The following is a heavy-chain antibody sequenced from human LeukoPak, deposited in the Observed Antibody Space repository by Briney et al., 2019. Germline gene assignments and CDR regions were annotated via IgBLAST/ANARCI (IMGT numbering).Heavy chain of an antibody. D-gene: IGHD2-2*01. CDR1: GFTFSSYW. CDR2: INKDGGEK. CDR3: AREPSPGAFDI. V-gene: IGHV3-7*01. J-gene: IGHJ3*02. Sequence: GGSLRLSCAASGFTFSSYWMSWVRQAPGKGLEWVANINKDGGEKYYVDSVKGRFTISRDNAKNSLYLQMNSLRAEDTAVYYCAREPSPGAFDIWGQGTMVTVSS.